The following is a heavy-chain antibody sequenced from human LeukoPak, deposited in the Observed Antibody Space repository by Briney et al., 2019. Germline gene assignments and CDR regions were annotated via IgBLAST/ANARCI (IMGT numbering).Heavy chain of an antibody. CDR2: IIPIFGTA. J-gene: IGHJ4*02. CDR1: GGTFSSYA. CDR3: ARVVAELWFFDY. V-gene: IGHV1-69*05. D-gene: IGHD5-18*01. Sequence: ASVKVSCKASGGTFSSYAISLVRQAPGQGPEWMGRIIPIFGTANYAQEFQGRVTITTDESTSTAYMELSSLRSEDTAVYYCARVVAELWFFDYWGQGTLVTVSS.